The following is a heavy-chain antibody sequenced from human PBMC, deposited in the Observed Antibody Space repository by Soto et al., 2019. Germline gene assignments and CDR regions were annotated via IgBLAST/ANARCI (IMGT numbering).Heavy chain of an antibody. CDR1: GFTFSNAW. J-gene: IGHJ3*02. CDR3: TTDPPRGYGDAFDI. V-gene: IGHV3-15*07. Sequence: PGGSLRLSCAASGFTFSNAWMNWVRQAPGKGLEWVGRIKSKTDGGTTDYAAPVKGRFTISSDDSKNTLYLQMNSLKTEDTAVYYCTTDPPRGYGDAFDIWGQGTMVTVAS. CDR2: IKSKTDGGTT. D-gene: IGHD5-12*01.